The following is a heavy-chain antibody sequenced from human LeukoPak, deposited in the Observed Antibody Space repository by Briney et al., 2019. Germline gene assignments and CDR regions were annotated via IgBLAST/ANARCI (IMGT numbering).Heavy chain of an antibody. D-gene: IGHD2-2*02. CDR1: GYTFTSYD. J-gene: IGHJ6*02. CDR2: MNPNSGNT. Sequence: ASVKVSCKASGYTFTSYDINWVRQATGQGLGWMGWMNPNSGNTGYAQKFQGRVTMTRNTSISTAYVELSSLRSEDTAVYYCARGIDCSSTSCYTLYYYYYYGMDVWGQGTTVTVSS. CDR3: ARGIDCSSTSCYTLYYYYYYGMDV. V-gene: IGHV1-8*01.